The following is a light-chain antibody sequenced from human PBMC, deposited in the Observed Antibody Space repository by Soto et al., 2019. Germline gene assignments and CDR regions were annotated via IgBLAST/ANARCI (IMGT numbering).Light chain of an antibody. V-gene: IGKV3-15*01. CDR2: GAS. CDR1: PSVSRN. J-gene: IGKJ3*01. Sequence: ETVMTQSPATLSVSPGESATLSCWAGPSVSRNLAWYQQKPGQAPRLLIYGASTRATGIPARFSGSGSGAHFTLTISSLESEDSAVYYCQQYYKRPPFTFGPGTKLDIK. CDR3: QQYYKRPPFT.